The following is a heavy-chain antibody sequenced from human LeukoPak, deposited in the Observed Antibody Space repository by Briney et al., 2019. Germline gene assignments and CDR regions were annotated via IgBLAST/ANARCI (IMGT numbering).Heavy chain of an antibody. Sequence: GGSLRLSCVASGFTFSSYGMSWVRQAPGKGLEWVAVVSTDGTIKYYADSMKGRFTVSRDNSKNTVDLQMNSLRVEDTALYFCVQEFNHQQWFFDIWGRGTLVTVSS. CDR1: GFTFSSYG. V-gene: IGHV3-30*18. CDR2: VSTDGTIK. J-gene: IGHJ2*01. D-gene: IGHD3-22*01. CDR3: VQEFNHQQWFFDI.